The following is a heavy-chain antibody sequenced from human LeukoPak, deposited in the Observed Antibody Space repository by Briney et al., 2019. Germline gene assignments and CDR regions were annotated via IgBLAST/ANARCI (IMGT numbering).Heavy chain of an antibody. J-gene: IGHJ4*02. CDR1: GFRFSTQA. CDR3: ARGSYTGFELYSDS. CDR2: ISKDGRTT. V-gene: IGHV3-48*03. D-gene: IGHD5-12*01. Sequence: GGSLRLSCAASGFRFSTQAMAWVRQAPGKGLEWVSYISKDGRTTYYADSVKGRFTISRDNTKNSLFLQLNSLSADDTGVYYCARGSYTGFELYSDSWGQGTLVTISS.